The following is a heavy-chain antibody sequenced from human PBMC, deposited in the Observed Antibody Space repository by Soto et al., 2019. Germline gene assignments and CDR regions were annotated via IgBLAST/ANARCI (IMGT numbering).Heavy chain of an antibody. Sequence: SXTLSLTCTVSGGSMSSGGYYWTWIRQQPGKGLEWIGYNYYSGITYYNPSLKSRVTISLDTSKNQFSLKLSSVTAADTAVYYCARGSSIAGLYYGMDVWGQGTTVTVSS. CDR1: GGSMSSGGYY. CDR3: ARGSSIAGLYYGMDV. D-gene: IGHD6-6*01. V-gene: IGHV4-31*03. J-gene: IGHJ6*02. CDR2: NYYSGIT.